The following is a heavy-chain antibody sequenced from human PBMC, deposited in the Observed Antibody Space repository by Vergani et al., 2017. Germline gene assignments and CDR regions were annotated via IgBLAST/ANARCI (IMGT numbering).Heavy chain of an antibody. Sequence: QVQLQESGPGLVKPSQTLSLTCTVSGGSISSGGYYWSWIRQHPGKGLEWIGYIYYSGSTYYNPSLKSRVTISVDTSKNQFSLKLSSVTAADTAVYYCARDRRTLGYYYGSGVRYGMDVWGQGTTVTVSS. J-gene: IGHJ6*02. CDR2: IYYSGST. CDR1: GGSISSGGYY. CDR3: ARDRRTLGYYYGSGVRYGMDV. D-gene: IGHD3-10*01. V-gene: IGHV4-31*03.